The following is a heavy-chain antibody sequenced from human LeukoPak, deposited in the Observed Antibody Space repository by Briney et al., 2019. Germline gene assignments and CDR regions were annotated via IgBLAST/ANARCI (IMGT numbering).Heavy chain of an antibody. D-gene: IGHD6-19*01. CDR1: GFTFSSYS. CDR2: ISSSSSYI. V-gene: IGHV3-21*01. CDR3: ARERGYSSGWYRVGYYYYGMDV. J-gene: IGHJ6*02. Sequence: GGSLRLSCAASGFTFSSYSMNWVRQAPGKGLEWVSSISSSSSYIYYADSVKGRFTISRDNAKNSLYPQMNSLRAEDTAVYYCARERGYSSGWYRVGYYYYGMDVWGQGTTVTVSS.